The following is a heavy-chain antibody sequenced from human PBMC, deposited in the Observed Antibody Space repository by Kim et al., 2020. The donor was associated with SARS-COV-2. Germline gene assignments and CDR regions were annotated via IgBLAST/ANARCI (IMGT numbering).Heavy chain of an antibody. Sequence: ASVKVSCKVSGYTLTELSMHWVRQAPGKGLEWMGGFDPEDGETIYAQKFQGRVTMTEDTTTDTAYMELSSLRSEDTAVYYCATDLVGVPLPGYDAFDIWGQGTMVTLSS. CDR1: GYTLTELS. J-gene: IGHJ3*02. D-gene: IGHD1-1*01. CDR3: ATDLVGVPLPGYDAFDI. V-gene: IGHV1-24*01. CDR2: FDPEDGET.